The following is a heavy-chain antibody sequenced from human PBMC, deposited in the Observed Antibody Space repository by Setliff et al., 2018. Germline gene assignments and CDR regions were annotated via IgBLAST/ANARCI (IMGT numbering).Heavy chain of an antibody. V-gene: IGHV1-2*02. D-gene: IGHD3-10*01. J-gene: IGHJ4*02. CDR2: INPNSGGT. Sequence: GASVKVSCKASGYTFTGYYMHWVRQAPGQGLEWMGWINPNSGGTNYAQKFQGRVTMTRDTSISTAYMELSRLRSDDTAMYYCARAKVVTYYYGWTHVGDFDYWGQGILVTVSS. CDR3: ARAKVVTYYYGWTHVGDFDY. CDR1: GYTFTGYY.